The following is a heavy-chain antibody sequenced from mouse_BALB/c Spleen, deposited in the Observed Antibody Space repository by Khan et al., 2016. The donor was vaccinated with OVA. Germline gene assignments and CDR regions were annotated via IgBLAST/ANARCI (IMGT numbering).Heavy chain of an antibody. Sequence: QVQLKESGAELVKAGASVKMSCKASGYTFTSYWMHWVKQRLEQGLEWFAETNPTNGRTYYNEKFTSKATLTVDKSSSTAYMLLSGPTFEDSAVYYCARIKKIVATYFDYWGQGTTLTVSS. V-gene: IGHV1S81*02. CDR2: TNPTNGRT. CDR3: ARIKKIVATYFDY. J-gene: IGHJ2*01. D-gene: IGHD1-1*01. CDR1: GYTFTSYW.